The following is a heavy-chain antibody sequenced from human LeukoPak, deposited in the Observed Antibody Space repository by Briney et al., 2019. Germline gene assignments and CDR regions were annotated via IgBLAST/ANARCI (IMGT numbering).Heavy chain of an antibody. CDR1: GGSVSSGDYY. Sequence: SETLSLTCTVSGGSVSSGDYYWNWIRQHPGQGLEWIGNIDHTGGAYYNPSLKSRVTISVDTSKKQFSLRLRSVTAADTAMYYCARWSFRLAAGYTGGAFDIWGPGTMGTVSS. CDR2: IDHTGGA. CDR3: ARWSFRLAAGYTGGAFDI. V-gene: IGHV4-31*03. D-gene: IGHD3-16*02. J-gene: IGHJ3*02.